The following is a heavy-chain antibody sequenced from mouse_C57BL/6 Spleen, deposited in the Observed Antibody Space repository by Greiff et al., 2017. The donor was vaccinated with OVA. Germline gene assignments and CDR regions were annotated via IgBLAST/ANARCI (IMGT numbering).Heavy chain of an antibody. CDR1: GYTFTSYW. D-gene: IGHD3-2*02. CDR2: IDPSDSYT. J-gene: IGHJ3*01. V-gene: IGHV1-69*01. Sequence: QVQLQQPGAELVMPGASVKLSCKASGYTFTSYWMHWVKQRPGQGLEWIGEIDPSDSYTNSNQKFKGKSTLTVAKSSSTAYMQLSSLTSEDSAVYYCAREPGDSSGFWGQGTLGTVSA. CDR3: AREPGDSSGF.